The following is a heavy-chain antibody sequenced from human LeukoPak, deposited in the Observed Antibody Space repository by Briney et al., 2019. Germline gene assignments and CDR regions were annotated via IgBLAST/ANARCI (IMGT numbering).Heavy chain of an antibody. J-gene: IGHJ6*02. Sequence: SETLSPTCAVYGGSFSGYYWSWIRQPPGKGLEWIGEINHSGSTNYNPSLKSRVTISVDTSKNQFSLKPSSVTAADTAVYYCARGPAMSPYYYYYGMDVWGQGTTVTVSS. CDR1: GGSFSGYY. D-gene: IGHD2-2*01. V-gene: IGHV4-34*01. CDR2: INHSGST. CDR3: ARGPAMSPYYYYYGMDV.